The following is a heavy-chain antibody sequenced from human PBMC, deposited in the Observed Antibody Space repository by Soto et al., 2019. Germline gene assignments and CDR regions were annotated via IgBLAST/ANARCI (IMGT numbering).Heavy chain of an antibody. CDR3: ARWSNHKEVDP. D-gene: IGHD2-8*02. Sequence: QEQLVESGGGVVQPGMSLRLSCEGSGFTFRRHGMHWVRQSPGKGLEWLAVIWYDGSEQYYADSVKSRFTISRDNSKNMLYRQLNTLTVEDTAAYYCARWSNHKEVDPWGQGTMVTVSP. V-gene: IGHV3-33*03. J-gene: IGHJ5*02. CDR2: IWYDGSEQ. CDR1: GFTFRRHG.